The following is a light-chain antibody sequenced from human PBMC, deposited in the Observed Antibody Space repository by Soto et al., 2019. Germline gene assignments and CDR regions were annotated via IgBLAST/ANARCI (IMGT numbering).Light chain of an antibody. CDR1: QGIISY. V-gene: IGKV1D-8*01. CDR2: AAS. Sequence: IQMTQSPSLLSASTGDRVTISCRMSQGIISYLAWYQQKPGKAPELLIYAASTLQSGVPSRFSGSGSGTDFTLTISCLQSEDFATYYCQQYYSFPQCTFGQGTKVDI. J-gene: IGKJ1*01. CDR3: QQYYSFPQCT.